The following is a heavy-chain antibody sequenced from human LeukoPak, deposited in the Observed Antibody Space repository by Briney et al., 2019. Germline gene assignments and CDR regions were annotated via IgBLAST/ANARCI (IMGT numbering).Heavy chain of an antibody. Sequence: GGSLRLSCAVSGFTLSSYAMSWVRQAPGKGLEWVSAISDSGNTYHADSVRGRFTISRDNSKNTLYLQMNSLRAEDAAVYFCAKAPVTSCRGAYCYPFDSWGQGTLVTVSS. CDR2: ISDSGNT. CDR3: AKAPVTSCRGAYCYPFDS. D-gene: IGHD2-21*01. CDR1: GFTLSSYA. J-gene: IGHJ4*02. V-gene: IGHV3-23*01.